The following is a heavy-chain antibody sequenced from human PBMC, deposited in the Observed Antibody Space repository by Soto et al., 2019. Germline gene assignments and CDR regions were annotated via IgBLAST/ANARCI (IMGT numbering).Heavy chain of an antibody. Sequence: GESLKISCKGSGYSFTSYWIGRVRQMPGKGLEWMGIIYPGDSDTRYSPSFQGQVTISADKSISTAYLQWSSLKASDTAMYYCARHHGTPIAAAGTPNYYYYYYGMDVWGQGTTVTVSS. J-gene: IGHJ6*02. CDR3: ARHHGTPIAAAGTPNYYYYYYGMDV. CDR2: IYPGDSDT. CDR1: GYSFTSYW. V-gene: IGHV5-51*01. D-gene: IGHD6-13*01.